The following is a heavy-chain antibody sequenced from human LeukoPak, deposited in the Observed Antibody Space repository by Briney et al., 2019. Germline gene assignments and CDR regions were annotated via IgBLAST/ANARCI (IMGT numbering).Heavy chain of an antibody. Sequence: ASVKVSCKASGYSFTNYGINWVRQAPGQGLEWMGIINPSGGSTSYAQKFQGRVTMTRDTSTSTVYMELSSLRSEDTAVYYCARDREVRGHKLIGPWGQGTLVTVSS. J-gene: IGHJ4*02. CDR2: INPSGGST. D-gene: IGHD3-22*01. CDR1: GYSFTNYG. CDR3: ARDREVRGHKLIGP. V-gene: IGHV1-46*01.